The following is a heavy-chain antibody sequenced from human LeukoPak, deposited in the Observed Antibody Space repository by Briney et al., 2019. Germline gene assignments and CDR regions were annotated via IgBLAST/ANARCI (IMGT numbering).Heavy chain of an antibody. V-gene: IGHV1-69*05. Sequence: SVKVSCKASGGTFSSYAISWVRQAPGQGLEWMGGIIPIFGTANYAQKFQGRVTITTDESTTTAYMELSSLRSEDTAVYYCTRAAKYQLLRRTAEYLQHWGQGTLVTVSS. D-gene: IGHD2-2*01. J-gene: IGHJ1*01. CDR1: GGTFSSYA. CDR2: IIPIFGTA. CDR3: TRAAKYQLLRRTAEYLQH.